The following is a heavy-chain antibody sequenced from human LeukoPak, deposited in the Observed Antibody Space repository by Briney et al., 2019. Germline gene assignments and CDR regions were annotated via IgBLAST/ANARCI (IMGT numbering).Heavy chain of an antibody. V-gene: IGHV4-39*01. J-gene: IGHJ4*02. CDR3: ARAYYYDSSGFLAFDY. CDR1: GCSISSSSYY. D-gene: IGHD3-22*01. CDR2: IYYSGST. Sequence: PSETLSLTCTVSGCSISSSSYYWGWIRQPPGKGLEWIGSIYYSGSTYYNPSLKSRVTISVDTSKNQFSLKLSSVTAADTAVYYCARAYYYDSSGFLAFDYWGQGTLVTVSS.